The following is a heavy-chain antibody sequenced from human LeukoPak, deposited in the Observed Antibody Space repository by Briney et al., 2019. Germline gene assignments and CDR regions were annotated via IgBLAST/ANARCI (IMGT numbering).Heavy chain of an antibody. CDR1: GYSISSGYY. J-gene: IGHJ5*02. CDR2: IYHSGST. D-gene: IGHD2-21*02. V-gene: IGHV4-38-2*02. Sequence: SETLSLTCTVSGYSISSGYYWGWIRQPPGKGLEWIGSIYHSGSTYYNPSLKSRVTISVDTSKNQFSLKLSSVTAADTAVYYCARERVWRYCGGDSCGWFDPWGQGTLVTVSS. CDR3: ARERVWRYCGGDSCGWFDP.